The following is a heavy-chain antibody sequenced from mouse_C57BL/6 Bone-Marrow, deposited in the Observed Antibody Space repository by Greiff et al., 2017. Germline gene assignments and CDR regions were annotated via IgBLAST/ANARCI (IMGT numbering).Heavy chain of an antibody. V-gene: IGHV5-6*01. J-gene: IGHJ3*01. Sequence: EVQRVESGGDLVKPGGSLKLSCAASGFTFSSYGMSWVRQTPDKRLEWVATISSGGSYTYYPDSVKGRFTISRDNAKNTLYLQMSSLKSEDTAMYYCARRGTRFAYWGQGTLVTVSA. CDR3: ARRGTRFAY. D-gene: IGHD2-13*01. CDR2: ISSGGSYT. CDR1: GFTFSSYG.